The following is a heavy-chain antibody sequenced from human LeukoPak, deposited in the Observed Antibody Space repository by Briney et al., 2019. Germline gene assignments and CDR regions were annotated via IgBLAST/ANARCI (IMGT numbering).Heavy chain of an antibody. Sequence: SETLSLTCTVSGGSISSYYWSWIRQPPGKGLEWIGYIYYTGITNYNPSLESRVTIPVDTSKNQFSLKLNSVTAADTAVYYCTRHDAVPVIGHGMGVWGQGTTVTVSS. J-gene: IGHJ6*02. CDR1: GGSISSYY. CDR2: IYYTGIT. D-gene: IGHD3-16*02. CDR3: TRHDAVPVIGHGMGV. V-gene: IGHV4-59*08.